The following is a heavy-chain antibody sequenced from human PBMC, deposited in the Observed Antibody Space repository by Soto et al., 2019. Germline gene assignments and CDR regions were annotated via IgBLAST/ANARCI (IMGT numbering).Heavy chain of an antibody. CDR1: GYSISSGYY. V-gene: IGHV4-38-2*01. CDR2: IYHSGST. CDR3: ARASGTGTAPYFDY. D-gene: IGHD1-1*01. Sequence: PSETLSLTCAVPGYSISSGYYWGWIRQPPGKGLEWIGSIYHSGSTYYNPSLKSRVTISVDTSKNQFSLKLSSVTAADTAVYYCARASGTGTAPYFDYWGQGTLVTVPQ. J-gene: IGHJ4*02.